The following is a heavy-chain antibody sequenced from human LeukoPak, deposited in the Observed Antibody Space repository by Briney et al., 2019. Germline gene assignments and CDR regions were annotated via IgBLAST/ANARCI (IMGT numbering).Heavy chain of an antibody. Sequence: SETLSLTCAVYGGSFSGYYWSWIRQPPGKGLEWIGYIYYSGSTNYNPSLKSRVTISVDTSKNQFSLKLSSVTAADTAVYYCACLTTADAFDIWGQGTMVTVSS. V-gene: IGHV4-59*01. CDR1: GGSFSGYY. D-gene: IGHD3-22*01. CDR3: ACLTTADAFDI. J-gene: IGHJ3*02. CDR2: IYYSGST.